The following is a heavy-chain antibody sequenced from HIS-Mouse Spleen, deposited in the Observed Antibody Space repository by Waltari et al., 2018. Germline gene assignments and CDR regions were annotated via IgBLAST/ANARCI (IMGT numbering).Heavy chain of an antibody. J-gene: IGHJ6*02. CDR1: GYTFTSYD. D-gene: IGHD3-10*02. CDR2: MNPNSGNT. Sequence: QVQLVQSGAEVKKPGASVKVSCKASGYTFTSYDITWVRQDTGQGLEWMGWMNPNSGNTGYAQKFQGRVTMTRNTSISTAYMELSSLRSEDTAVYYCALEGVRGVIITEDFSGMDVWGQGTTVTVSS. V-gene: IGHV1-8*01. CDR3: ALEGVRGVIITEDFSGMDV.